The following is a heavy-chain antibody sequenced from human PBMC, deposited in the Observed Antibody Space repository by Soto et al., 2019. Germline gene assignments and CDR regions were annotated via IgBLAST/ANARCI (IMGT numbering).Heavy chain of an antibody. CDR1: GGSFSGYY. J-gene: IGHJ4*02. CDR2: INHSGST. CDR3: ARGGVLWCSSTSCYGLAY. V-gene: IGHV4-34*01. D-gene: IGHD2-2*01. Sequence: SETLSLTCAVYGGSFSGYYWSWIRQPPGKGLEWIGEINHSGSTNYNPSLKSRVTISVDTSKNQFSLKLSSVTAADTAVYYCARGGVLWCSSTSCYGLAYWGQGTLVTSPQ.